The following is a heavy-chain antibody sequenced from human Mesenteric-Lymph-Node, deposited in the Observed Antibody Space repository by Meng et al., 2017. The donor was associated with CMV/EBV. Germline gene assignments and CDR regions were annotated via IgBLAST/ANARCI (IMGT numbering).Heavy chain of an antibody. Sequence: GESLKISCAASGFTFSSYWMSWVRQAPGKGLEWVANIKQDGSEKYYVDSVKGRFTISRDNAKNSLYLQMNSLRAEDTAVYYCAREIVVVPAITLVAFYYYYGMDVWGQGTTVTVSS. CDR2: IKQDGSEK. CDR3: AREIVVVPAITLVAFYYYYGMDV. J-gene: IGHJ6*02. CDR1: GFTFSSYW. D-gene: IGHD2-2*01. V-gene: IGHV3-7*01.